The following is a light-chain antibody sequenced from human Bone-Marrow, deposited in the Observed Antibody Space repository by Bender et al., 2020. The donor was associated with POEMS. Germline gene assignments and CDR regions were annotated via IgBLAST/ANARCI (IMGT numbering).Light chain of an antibody. Sequence: QSALTQPASVSGSPGQSVTISCTGTSSDVGGYKYVSWYQQHPGKAPKVMIYDVSERPSGVPDRFSGSKSGNTASLTISGLQAEDEADYYCCSYAGSYTYVFGSGTKVTVL. J-gene: IGLJ1*01. CDR2: DVS. V-gene: IGLV2-11*01. CDR1: SSDVGGYKY. CDR3: CSYAGSYTYV.